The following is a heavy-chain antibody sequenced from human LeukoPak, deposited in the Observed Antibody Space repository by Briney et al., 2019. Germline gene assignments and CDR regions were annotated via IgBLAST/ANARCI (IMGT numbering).Heavy chain of an antibody. Sequence: GGSLRLSCAASGFTFSSYSMNWVRQAPGKGLEWVSSISSSSSYIYYADSVKGRFTISRDNAKNSLYLQMNSLRAEDTAVYYCARLCGGDCYDFDYWGQGTLVTVSS. CDR2: ISSSSSYI. CDR1: GFTFSSYS. J-gene: IGHJ4*02. V-gene: IGHV3-21*01. CDR3: ARLCGGDCYDFDY. D-gene: IGHD2-21*02.